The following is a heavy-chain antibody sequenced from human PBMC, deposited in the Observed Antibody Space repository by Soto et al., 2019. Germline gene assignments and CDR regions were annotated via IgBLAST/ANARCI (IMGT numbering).Heavy chain of an antibody. Sequence: QVHLVQSGAEVKKPGASVKVSCKASGYTFTSYGITWVRQAPGQGLEWMGWISAHNGNTDYAQQLKGRGIVTSEPSTSTAYMELRSLGSDDTAVYYCARGRDGDYWGQGALVTVSS. V-gene: IGHV1-18*01. J-gene: IGHJ4*02. CDR1: GYTFTSYG. CDR2: ISAHNGNT. D-gene: IGHD6-6*01. CDR3: ARGRDGDY.